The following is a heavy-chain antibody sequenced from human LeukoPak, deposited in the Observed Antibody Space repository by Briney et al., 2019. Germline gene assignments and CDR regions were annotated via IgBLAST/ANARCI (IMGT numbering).Heavy chain of an antibody. CDR1: GFTFSSYA. V-gene: IGHV3-30-3*01. D-gene: IGHD3-22*01. CDR2: ISYDGSNK. Sequence: GGSLRLSCAASGFTFSSYAMHWVRQAPGKGLEWVAVISYDGSNKYYADSVKGRFTISRDNSKNTLYLQMNSLRAEGTAVYYCARDNYYDSSGFLFHNYWGQGTLVTVSS. J-gene: IGHJ4*02. CDR3: ARDNYYDSSGFLFHNY.